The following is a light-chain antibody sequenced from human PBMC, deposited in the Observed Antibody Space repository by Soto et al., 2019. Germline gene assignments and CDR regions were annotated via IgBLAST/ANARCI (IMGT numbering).Light chain of an antibody. J-gene: IGLJ3*02. CDR2: EVS. Sequence: QSVLTQPASVSGAPGQSILISCTGTSSDVGSYNFVSWYQQHPGKAPKLMIYEVSKRPSGVSNRFSGSKSGNTASLTISGLQPEDEADYYCCSYAGNSGVFGGGTKVTVL. CDR3: CSYAGNSGV. V-gene: IGLV2-23*02. CDR1: SSDVGSYNF.